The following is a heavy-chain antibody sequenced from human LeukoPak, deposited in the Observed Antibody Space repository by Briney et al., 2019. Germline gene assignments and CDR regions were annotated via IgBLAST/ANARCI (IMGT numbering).Heavy chain of an antibody. J-gene: IGHJ4*02. CDR3: TADLSDSAGYSFEY. CDR1: VTNSC. Sequence: GGSLRLSCAGSVTNSCMSWVLQAPGQGLGEAGGMKPTNEGGPTDYGEPAKGRFTISRDDSKSTLYLQMYSLKTEDTAVYYCTADLSDSAGYSFEYWGQGTLVTVSS. CDR2: MKPTNEGGPT. D-gene: IGHD3-22*01. V-gene: IGHV3-15*01.